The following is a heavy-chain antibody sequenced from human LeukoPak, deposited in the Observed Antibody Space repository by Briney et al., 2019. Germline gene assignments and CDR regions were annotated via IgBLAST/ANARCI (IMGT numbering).Heavy chain of an antibody. Sequence: ASVKVSCKASGYTFTSYYMHWVRQAPGQGLEWMGIINPSGDSTSYAQKFQGRVTMTRDTSTSTVYMELSSLRSEDTAVYYCATLSHCGGDCYSDNYFDYWGQGTLVTVSS. CDR2: INPSGDST. V-gene: IGHV1-46*01. CDR3: ATLSHCGGDCYSDNYFDY. CDR1: GYTFTSYY. D-gene: IGHD2-21*02. J-gene: IGHJ4*02.